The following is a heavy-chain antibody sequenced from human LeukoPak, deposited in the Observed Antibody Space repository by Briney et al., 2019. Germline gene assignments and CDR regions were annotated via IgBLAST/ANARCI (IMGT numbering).Heavy chain of an antibody. CDR3: AGNYYGCNSGHYSYYMDV. CDR2: INHSGST. J-gene: IGHJ6*03. CDR1: GGSFSGYY. Sequence: SETLSLTCAVYGGSFSGYYWSWIRQPPGKGLEWIGEINHSGSTNYNPSLKSRVTISVDTSKNQFSLKLSSVTAADTAVYYCAGNYYGCNSGHYSYYMDVWGKGTTVTISS. D-gene: IGHD4-23*01. V-gene: IGHV4-34*01.